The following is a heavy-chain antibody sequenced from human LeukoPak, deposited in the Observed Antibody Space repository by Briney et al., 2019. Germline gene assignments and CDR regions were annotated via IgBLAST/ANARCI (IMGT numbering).Heavy chain of an antibody. CDR3: AADRAGSYLRFVY. J-gene: IGHJ4*02. CDR2: IVAGSGNT. V-gene: IGHV1-58*01. Sequence: ASVKVSCKLSGFTLTSSVVQWGRHARGQRREWIGWIVAGSGNTNYAQKFQEKVTSTRDMSTSTAYMELSSLRFEDTAVYYCAADRAGSYLRFVYWGQGTPVTVSS. CDR1: GFTLTSSV. D-gene: IGHD3-10*01.